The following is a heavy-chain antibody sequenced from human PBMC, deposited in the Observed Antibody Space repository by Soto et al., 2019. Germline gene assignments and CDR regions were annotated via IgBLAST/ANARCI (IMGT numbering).Heavy chain of an antibody. V-gene: IGHV1-3*01. Sequence: ASVKVSCKASGYTFTSYAMHWVRQAPGQRLEWMGWINAGNGNTKYSQKFQGRVTITRDTSASTAYMELSSLRSEDTAVYYCARDGRITIFGVVRFFGWFDPWGQGALVTVSS. CDR3: ARDGRITIFGVVRFFGWFDP. J-gene: IGHJ5*02. CDR2: INAGNGNT. D-gene: IGHD3-3*01. CDR1: GYTFTSYA.